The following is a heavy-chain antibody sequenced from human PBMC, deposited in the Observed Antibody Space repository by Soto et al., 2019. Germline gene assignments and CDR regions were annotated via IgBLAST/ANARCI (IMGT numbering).Heavy chain of an antibody. CDR3: ARREVTYYYGSGSYYFDY. V-gene: IGHV5-51*01. CDR1: GYSFTSYW. Sequence: PGESLKISCKGSGYSFTSYWIGWVRQMPGKGLEWMGIIYPGDSDTRYSPSFQGQDTISADKSISTAYLQWSSLKASDTAMYYCARREVTYYYGSGSYYFDYWGQGTLVTVSS. J-gene: IGHJ4*02. CDR2: IYPGDSDT. D-gene: IGHD3-10*01.